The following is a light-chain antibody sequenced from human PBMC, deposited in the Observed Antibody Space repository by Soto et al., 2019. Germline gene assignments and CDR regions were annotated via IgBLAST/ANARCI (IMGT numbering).Light chain of an antibody. V-gene: IGKV3-20*01. Sequence: EVVLTQSPATLSLSLGEVATLSCRASQSVDRDLAWYRQRPGQPPSLLIHGASTRATGAPARFSGTGSGTDFTLTISRLEPEDFAVYYCQQYGSSPQTFGQGTEVDI. CDR2: GAS. CDR3: QQYGSSPQT. CDR1: QSVDRD. J-gene: IGKJ1*01.